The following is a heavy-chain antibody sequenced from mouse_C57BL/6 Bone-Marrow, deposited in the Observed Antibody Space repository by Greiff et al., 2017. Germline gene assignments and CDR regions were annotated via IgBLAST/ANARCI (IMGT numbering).Heavy chain of an antibody. CDR1: GFNIKDDY. J-gene: IGHJ3*01. V-gene: IGHV14-4*01. CDR3: TTVSWFAY. Sequence: VQLQQSGAELVRPGASVKLSCTASGFNIKDDYMHWVKQRPEQGLEWIGWIAPENGDSESASKFQGKATITADTSSNTAYLQLSGLTAEDTAVYYCTTVSWFAYWGQGTLVTVSA. CDR2: IAPENGDS.